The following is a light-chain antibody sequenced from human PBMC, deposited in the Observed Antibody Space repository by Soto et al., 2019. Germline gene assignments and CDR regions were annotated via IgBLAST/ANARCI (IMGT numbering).Light chain of an antibody. CDR2: WAS. Sequence: DIVMTQSPDSLAVSLGERATINCKSSQSVLYNSNNKNYLAWYQQKPGQPPKLLIYWASTRESGVPDRFSASGSGTDFTLTISSLQAEDVAVYYCQQYYSTPLIFGGGTKVEIK. V-gene: IGKV4-1*01. J-gene: IGKJ4*01. CDR3: QQYYSTPLI. CDR1: QSVLYNSNNKNY.